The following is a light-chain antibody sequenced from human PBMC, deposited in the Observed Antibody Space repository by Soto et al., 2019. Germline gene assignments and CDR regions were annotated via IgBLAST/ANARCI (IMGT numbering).Light chain of an antibody. V-gene: IGLV2-8*01. CDR2: EVS. CDR3: SSYAASNNLV. J-gene: IGLJ3*02. CDR1: SRDVGGYNY. Sequence: QSVLTQPPSASGSPGQSVTISCTGTSRDVGGYNYVSWYQQHPGKAPKLLISEVSKRPSGVPDRFSGSKSGNTASLSVSGHQAEDGADYYCSSYAASNNLVFGGGTKLPVL.